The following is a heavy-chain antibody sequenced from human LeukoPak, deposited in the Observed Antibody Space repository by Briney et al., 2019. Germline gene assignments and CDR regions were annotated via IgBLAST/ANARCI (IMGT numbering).Heavy chain of an antibody. CDR3: ARRRMTTYPQEGNWFDP. J-gene: IGHJ5*02. CDR1: GYTFTSYW. Sequence: GESLKISCKGSGYTFTSYWIAWVRQMPGKGLEWMGIIYPGDSDTRYSPSFQGQVTISADKSISTAYLQWSSLKASDTAMYYCARRRMTTYPQEGNWFDPWGQGTLVTVSS. V-gene: IGHV5-51*01. D-gene: IGHD4-17*01. CDR2: IYPGDSDT.